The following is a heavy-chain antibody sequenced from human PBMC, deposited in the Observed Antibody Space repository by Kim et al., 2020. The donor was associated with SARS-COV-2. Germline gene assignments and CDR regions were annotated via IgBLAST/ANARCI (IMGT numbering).Heavy chain of an antibody. CDR2: ISYDGTNK. CDR1: GFSFSNYA. CDR3: ARKPTTSSWSYYFEY. Sequence: GGSLRLSCAASGFSFSNYAMFWVRQAPGKGLEWVALISYDGTNKDYADSVKGRFTISRDNSKSTLYLQMNSLRVADTAVYFCARKPTTSSWSYYFEYWGQGPLVTLST. V-gene: IGHV3-30*04. D-gene: IGHD6-13*01. J-gene: IGHJ4*01.